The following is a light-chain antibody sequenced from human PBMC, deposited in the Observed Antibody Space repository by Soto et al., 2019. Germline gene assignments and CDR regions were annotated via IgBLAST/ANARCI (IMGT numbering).Light chain of an antibody. J-gene: IGKJ1*01. CDR1: QSVSGN. CDR2: GAS. V-gene: IGKV3-15*01. Sequence: EIVMTQSPATLSVSPGERATLSCRASQSVSGNLAWYQQKLGQAPRLLIYGASTRATGIPARFSGSGSGTEFTLTISSLQSEDFAVYYCQQYNNWPREFGQGTKVEIK. CDR3: QQYNNWPRE.